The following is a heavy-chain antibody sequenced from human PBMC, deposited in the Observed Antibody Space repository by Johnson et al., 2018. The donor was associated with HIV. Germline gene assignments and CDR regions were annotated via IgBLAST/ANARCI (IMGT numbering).Heavy chain of an antibody. CDR3: AKGGGQQLAHAFDI. CDR1: GFTVSSNY. J-gene: IGHJ3*02. Sequence: EVQLVESGGGLVQPGGSLRLSCAASGFTVSSNYMSWVRQAPGKGLEWVSVIYSGGSTYYADSVKGRFTISRDNSKNSLYLQMNSLRAGDTAVYYCAKGGGQQLAHAFDIWGQGTMVTVSS. V-gene: IGHV3-66*01. D-gene: IGHD6-13*01. CDR2: IYSGGST.